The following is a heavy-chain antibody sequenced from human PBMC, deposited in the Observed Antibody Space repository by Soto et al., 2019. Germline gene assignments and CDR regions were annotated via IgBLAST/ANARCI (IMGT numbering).Heavy chain of an antibody. CDR2: IIPILGIA. V-gene: IGHV1-69*04. D-gene: IGHD4-17*01. Sequence: GASVKVSCKASGGTFSSYTISWVRQAPGRGLEWMGRIIPILGIANYAQKFQGRVTITADKSTSTAYMELSSLRSEDTAVYYCAREPGLDYPLYQAPRLPDYWGQGTLVTVSS. CDR1: GGTFSSYT. CDR3: AREPGLDYPLYQAPRLPDY. J-gene: IGHJ4*02.